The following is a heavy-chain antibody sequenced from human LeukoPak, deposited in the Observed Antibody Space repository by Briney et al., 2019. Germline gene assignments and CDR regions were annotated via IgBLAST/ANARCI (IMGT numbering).Heavy chain of an antibody. CDR2: LLDTVTT. D-gene: IGHD5-18*01. CDR1: GGSMNSHY. Sequence: PSETLSLTCTVSGGSMNSHYWSWIRQPPGKGLEWIGYLLDTVTTKDNPSLKSRFSLSADTSKNQFSLRLTSVTTADTAVYYCATIKRGNIYGYFDFWGQGILVTVSS. CDR3: ATIKRGNIYGYFDF. J-gene: IGHJ4*02. V-gene: IGHV4-59*11.